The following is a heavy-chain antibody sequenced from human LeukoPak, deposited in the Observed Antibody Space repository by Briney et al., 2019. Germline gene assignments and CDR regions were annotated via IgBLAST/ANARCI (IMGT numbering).Heavy chain of an antibody. D-gene: IGHD5-18*01. CDR3: ATHEYSYAYAPDENWYFDL. CDR1: GFTFSSYA. CDR2: ISYDGSNK. J-gene: IGHJ2*01. V-gene: IGHV3-30*04. Sequence: GRSLRLSCAASGFTFSSYAMHWVRQAPGKGLEWVAVISYDGSNKYYADSVKGRFTISRDNSKNTLYLQMNSLRSEDTAVYYCATHEYSYAYAPDENWYFDLWGRGTLVTVSS.